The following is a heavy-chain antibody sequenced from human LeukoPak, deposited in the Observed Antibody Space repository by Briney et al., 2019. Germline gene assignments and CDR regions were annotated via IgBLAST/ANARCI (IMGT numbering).Heavy chain of an antibody. CDR2: IDTKTGTP. D-gene: IGHD1-26*01. V-gene: IGHV7-4-1*02. CDR1: GYTFTNYA. Sequence: ASVKVSCNTSGYTFTNYAINWVRQAPGQGLEWIGWIDTKTGTPTFAQDFTGRFVFSLDTSVSTTYLQISSLKPEDTAVYYCARVGKYSGSYPDYWGQGTLVTVSS. CDR3: ARVGKYSGSYPDY. J-gene: IGHJ4*02.